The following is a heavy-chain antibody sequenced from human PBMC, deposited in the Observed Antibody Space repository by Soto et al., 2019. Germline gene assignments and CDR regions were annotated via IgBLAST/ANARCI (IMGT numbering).Heavy chain of an antibody. CDR1: GGSITSFY. V-gene: IGHV4-59*01. D-gene: IGHD6-19*01. CDR2: ISYTGST. CDR3: AREGNGWYYSDY. Sequence: SETLSLTCTVSGGSITSFYWSWIRHTPGKGLEWIGHISYTGSTNYNPSLKSRVTIAVDTSKNQFSLNLTSVTAADTAVYYCAREGNGWYYSDYWGQGALVTVSS. J-gene: IGHJ4*02.